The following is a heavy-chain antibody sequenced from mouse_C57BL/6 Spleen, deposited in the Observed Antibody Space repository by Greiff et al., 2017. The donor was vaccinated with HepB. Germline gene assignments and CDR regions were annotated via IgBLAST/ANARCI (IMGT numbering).Heavy chain of an antibody. CDR1: GYAFSSSW. V-gene: IGHV1-82*01. CDR2: IYPGDGDT. J-gene: IGHJ2*01. Sequence: VQVVESGPELVKPGASVKISCKASGYAFSSSWMNWVKQRPGKGLEWIGRIYPGDGDTNYNGKFKGKATLTADKSSSTAYMQLSSLTSEDSAVYFCARGISFDYWGQGTTLTVSS. CDR3: ARGISFDY.